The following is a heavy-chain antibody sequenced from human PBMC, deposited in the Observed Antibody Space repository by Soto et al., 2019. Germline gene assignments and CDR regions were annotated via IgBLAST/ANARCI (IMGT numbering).Heavy chain of an antibody. V-gene: IGHV3-30-3*01. CDR1: GFTFSSYA. CDR3: AREPVTDNPPAKYSGSYFIHFDY. J-gene: IGHJ4*02. CDR2: ISYDGSNK. D-gene: IGHD1-26*01. Sequence: GGSLRLSCAASGFTFSSYAMHWVRQAPGKGLEWVAVISYDGSNKYYADSVKGRFTISRDNSKNTLYLQMNSLRAEDTAVYYCAREPVTDNPPAKYSGSYFIHFDYWGQGTLVTVSS.